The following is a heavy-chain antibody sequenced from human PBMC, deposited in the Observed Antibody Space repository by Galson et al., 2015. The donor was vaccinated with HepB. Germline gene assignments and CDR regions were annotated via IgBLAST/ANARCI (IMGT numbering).Heavy chain of an antibody. J-gene: IGHJ3*01. D-gene: IGHD2-2*02. Sequence: SETLSLTCAVYGGSFSDYYWNWIRQPPGTGLEWIGEINQGGNTNYNPSLKSRVSISVDTSKDQFSLELRSLAAADTAVYYCARGSCSRPTCYTKSHDAFDVWGQGTMVTGSS. CDR1: GGSFSDYY. CDR2: INQGGNT. V-gene: IGHV4-34*01. CDR3: ARGSCSRPTCYTKSHDAFDV.